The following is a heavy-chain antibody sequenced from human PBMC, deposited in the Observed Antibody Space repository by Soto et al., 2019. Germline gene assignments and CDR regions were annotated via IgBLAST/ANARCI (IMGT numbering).Heavy chain of an antibody. CDR3: GKEKDYDSVWGSDRDTSNY. V-gene: IGHV3-23*01. CDR1: GFTFRTYA. D-gene: IGHD3-16*02. CDR2: ISGSGST. J-gene: IGHJ4*02. Sequence: PGGSLRLSCTASGFTFRTYAMTWFRQAPGKGLEWVSAISGSGSTFYANSVKGRFTISRDNSRNTVSLQMHSLRAEDSAIYYCGKEKDYDSVWGSDRDTSNYWGQGTLVTVYS.